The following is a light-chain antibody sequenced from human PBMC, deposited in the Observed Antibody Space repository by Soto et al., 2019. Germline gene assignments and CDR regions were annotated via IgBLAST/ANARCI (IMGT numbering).Light chain of an antibody. CDR1: QSVSSY. J-gene: IGKJ1*01. Sequence: EIVLTQSPVTLSLSPGERATLSCRASQSVSSYLHWYQQKPGQAPRLLIYEASNRATGTPARFSGSGSGTDFTLTISSLEPDDFAVYYCQQRSNWLSWTFGQGTKVEIK. CDR3: QQRSNWLSWT. V-gene: IGKV3-11*01. CDR2: EAS.